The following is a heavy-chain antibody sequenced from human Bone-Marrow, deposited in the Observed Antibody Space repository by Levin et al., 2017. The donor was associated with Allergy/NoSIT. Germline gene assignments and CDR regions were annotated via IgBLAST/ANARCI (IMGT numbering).Heavy chain of an antibody. CDR3: ARRYVFSGYKFDY. J-gene: IGHJ4*01. D-gene: IGHD5-12*01. CDR1: GYSFTNYW. V-gene: IGHV5-51*01. CDR2: IYPGDSDT. Sequence: RGESLKISCKGSGYSFTNYWIGWVRQMPGKGLEWMGIIYPGDSDTRYSPSFQGQVTISADKSISTAYLQWSSLRASDTAMFCCARRYVFSGYKFDYWGEGTLVTVSA.